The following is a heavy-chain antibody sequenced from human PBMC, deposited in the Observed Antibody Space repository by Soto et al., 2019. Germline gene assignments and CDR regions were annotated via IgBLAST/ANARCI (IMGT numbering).Heavy chain of an antibody. Sequence: PGGSLRLSCEASGFSFSAYWMSWVRQAPGKGLEWVANIKQDGSEQYYVDSVKGRFTISRNNAKNSLYLQMNSLRAEDTAVFYCARDFDVWGRGTPVTVSS. CDR2: IKQDGSEQ. J-gene: IGHJ2*01. V-gene: IGHV3-7*01. CDR3: ARDFDV. CDR1: GFSFSAYW.